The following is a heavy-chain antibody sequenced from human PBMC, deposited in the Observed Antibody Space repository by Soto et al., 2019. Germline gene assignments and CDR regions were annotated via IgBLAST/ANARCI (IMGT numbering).Heavy chain of an antibody. CDR1: GYSFAMYW. J-gene: IGHJ5*02. Sequence: PGESLKISCQGSGYSFAMYWIGWVRQMPGKGLEWMGIIRPRDSDTRYSPSFQGQVTISVDKSISTAYLQWSSLKASDTAMYYCARRKTTSYLFDPWGQGTQVTVSS. D-gene: IGHD2-2*01. V-gene: IGHV5-51*01. CDR3: ARRKTTSYLFDP. CDR2: IRPRDSDT.